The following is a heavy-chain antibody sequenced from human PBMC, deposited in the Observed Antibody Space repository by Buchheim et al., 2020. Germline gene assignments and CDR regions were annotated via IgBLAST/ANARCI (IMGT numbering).Heavy chain of an antibody. CDR1: GYTFTSYY. J-gene: IGHJ6*02. D-gene: IGHD2-2*01. CDR3: ARDTGRGYCISTSCPEHYYGMDV. CDR2: INPSGGST. V-gene: IGHV1-46*01. Sequence: QVQLVQSGAEVKKPGASVKVSCKASGYTFTSYYMHWVRQAPGQGLEWMGIINPSGGSTSYAQKLQGRVTMTRDTSTSNVYMELSSLRSEDTAVYYCARDTGRGYCISTSCPEHYYGMDVWGQGTT.